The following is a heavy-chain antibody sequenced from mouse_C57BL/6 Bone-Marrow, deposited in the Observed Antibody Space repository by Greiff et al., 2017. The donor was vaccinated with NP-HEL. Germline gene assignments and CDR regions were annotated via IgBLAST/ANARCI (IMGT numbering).Heavy chain of an antibody. CDR2: IRLKSDNYAT. V-gene: IGHV6-3*01. J-gene: IGHJ3*01. CDR1: GFTFSNYW. Sequence: EVHLVESGGGLVQPGGSMKLSCVASGFTFSNYWMNWVRQSPEKGLEWVAQIRLKSDNYATHYAESVKGRITISRDDSKSSVYLQMTNVRAEDTGIYYCTERLRRAWFAYWGQGTLVTVSA. CDR3: TERLRRAWFAY. D-gene: IGHD2-4*01.